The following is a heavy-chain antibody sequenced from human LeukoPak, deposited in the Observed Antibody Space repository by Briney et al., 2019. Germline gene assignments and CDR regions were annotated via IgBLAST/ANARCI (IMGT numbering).Heavy chain of an antibody. CDR1: GFNVSNNY. J-gene: IGHJ2*01. Sequence: GGSLRLSCAASGFNVSNNYMSWVRQAPGKGLEWVAVIYSGGTIYYADSVKGRFTISRDSSKNALFLQMNSLRDEDTAVYYCVREGVSSSWNNWYFDLWGRGTLVTVSS. V-gene: IGHV3-66*01. CDR2: IYSGGTI. CDR3: VREGVSSSWNNWYFDL. D-gene: IGHD6-13*01.